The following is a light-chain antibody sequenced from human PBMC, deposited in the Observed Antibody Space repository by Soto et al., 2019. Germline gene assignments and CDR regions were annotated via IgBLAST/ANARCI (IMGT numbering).Light chain of an antibody. V-gene: IGLV2-11*01. CDR3: CSYARTTHV. CDR1: TSDIGGYKY. J-gene: IGLJ1*01. CDR2: DVT. Sequence: QSALTQPPSVSGSPGQSVTISCIGTTSDIGGYKYVSWYHQLPGKAPKLMIFDVTKRPSGVPDRFSGSNSGNTASLTISGLQAEDEAIYYCCSYARTTHVFGTGTKLTVL.